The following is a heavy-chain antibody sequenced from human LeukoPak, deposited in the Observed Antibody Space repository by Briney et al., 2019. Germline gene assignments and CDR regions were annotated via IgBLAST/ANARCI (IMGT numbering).Heavy chain of an antibody. J-gene: IGHJ4*02. CDR3: ARAPTSSYKGNYDY. CDR2: MSYDGRNE. CDR1: GFTFSSYA. V-gene: IGHV3-30*04. Sequence: GGSLTLSCAGSGFTFSSYAMHWVRQAPGKGLEWVAFMSYDGRNEYYGDSVKGRFTISRDNSKNTLYLQMNFLRADDTAVYFCARAPTSSYKGNYDYWGQGTLVTVSS. D-gene: IGHD2-2*02.